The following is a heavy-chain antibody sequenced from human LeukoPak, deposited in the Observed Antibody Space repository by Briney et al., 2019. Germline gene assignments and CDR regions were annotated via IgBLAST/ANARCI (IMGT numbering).Heavy chain of an antibody. Sequence: GGSLRLSCAASGFTFSRHSMNWVRQAPGKGQEWVSYISSSSSVIYYADSVKGRFTISRDNAKNSLYLQMNSLRDEDTAVYYCARDMSLLWFGDPFDYWGQGTLVTVSS. CDR2: ISSSSSVI. D-gene: IGHD3-10*01. CDR3: ARDMSLLWFGDPFDY. V-gene: IGHV3-48*02. J-gene: IGHJ4*02. CDR1: GFTFSRHS.